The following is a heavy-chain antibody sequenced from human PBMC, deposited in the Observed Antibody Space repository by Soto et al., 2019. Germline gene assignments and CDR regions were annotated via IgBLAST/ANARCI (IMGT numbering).Heavy chain of an antibody. D-gene: IGHD6-19*01. CDR2: IYSGGST. CDR3: ARGSSGWATPFDY. V-gene: IGHV3-53*02. J-gene: IGHJ4*02. CDR1: GFTVSSNY. Sequence: EVQLVETGGGLIQPGGSLRLSCAASGFTVSSNYMSWVRQAPGKGLEWASVIYSGGSTYYADSVKGRFTISRDNSKNTLYLQMISLRAEDTAVYYCARGSSGWATPFDYWGQGTLVTVSS.